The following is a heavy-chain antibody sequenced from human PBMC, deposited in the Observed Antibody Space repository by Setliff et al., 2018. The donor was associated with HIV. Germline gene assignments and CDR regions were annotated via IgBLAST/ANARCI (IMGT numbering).Heavy chain of an antibody. J-gene: IGHJ4*02. CDR1: GPSINIHY. V-gene: IGHV4-59*11. Sequence: SETLSLTCTVSGPSINIHYWSWIRQSPGKAFEWIGYIYSTGSTNYNPSLKSRLTISVDTSKNQVSLKLSSVTAADTAVYYCARHHPGGIAAAGLDYWGQGTLVTVSS. CDR3: ARHHPGGIAAAGLDY. CDR2: IYSTGST. D-gene: IGHD6-13*01.